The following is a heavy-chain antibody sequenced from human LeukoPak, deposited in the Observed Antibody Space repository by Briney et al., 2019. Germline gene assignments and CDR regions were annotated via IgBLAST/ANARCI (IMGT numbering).Heavy chain of an antibody. D-gene: IGHD2/OR15-2a*01. CDR2: MNRDGSEV. CDR3: ARDLGFSTFDN. V-gene: IGHV3-7*01. Sequence: GGSLRLSCAASGFTFSFYWRSWVRQAPGKGLEWVANMNRDGSEVNYVDSVRGRFTISRDNAKNSLYLQMNSLRAEDTAVYFCARDLGFSTFDNWGQGTLVTVSS. J-gene: IGHJ4*02. CDR1: GFTFSFYW.